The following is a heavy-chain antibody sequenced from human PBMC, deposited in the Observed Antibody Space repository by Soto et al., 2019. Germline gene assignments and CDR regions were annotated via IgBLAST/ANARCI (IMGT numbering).Heavy chain of an antibody. D-gene: IGHD3-10*01. Sequence: QVQLVQSGAEVKKPGSSVRLSCTASGDTFSFYTISWVRQAPGQGPEWMGRIIPMVGMADYPQKCQGRVTISADTSTSTAYMVLSSLRSDDTAVYFCATNYGSGSTHFDYWGQGTLVTVSS. CDR2: IIPMVGMA. CDR1: GDTFSFYT. V-gene: IGHV1-69*02. CDR3: ATNYGSGSTHFDY. J-gene: IGHJ4*02.